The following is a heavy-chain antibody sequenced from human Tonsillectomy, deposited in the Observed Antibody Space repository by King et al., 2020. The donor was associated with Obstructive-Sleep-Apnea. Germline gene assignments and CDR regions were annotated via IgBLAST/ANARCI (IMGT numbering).Heavy chain of an antibody. Sequence: QLVQSGAEVKKPGESLKISCKGSGYSFTSYWIGWVRQMPGKGLEWMGIIYPGDSDTRYTPSFQGQVTISADKSISTAYLQGSSLKASDTAMYYCARRGEVAAAGDAFDIWGQGTMVTVSS. CDR3: ARRGEVAAAGDAFDI. CDR1: GYSFTSYW. CDR2: IYPGDSDT. J-gene: IGHJ3*02. V-gene: IGHV5-51*01. D-gene: IGHD6-13*01.